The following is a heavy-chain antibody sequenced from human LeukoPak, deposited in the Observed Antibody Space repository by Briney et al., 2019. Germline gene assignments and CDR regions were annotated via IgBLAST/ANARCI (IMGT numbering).Heavy chain of an antibody. CDR3: ARDGAGEIRGSFDS. CDR2: IKQDGSEK. Sequence: GGSLRLSCAASGFTFSSYWMSWVRQAPGKGLEWVANIKQDGSEKYYVDSVKGRFTISRDNAKNSLYLQMHSLRVEDTAFYYCARDGAGEIRGSFDSWGQGALVTVSS. V-gene: IGHV3-7*05. CDR1: GFTFSSYW. D-gene: IGHD3-10*01. J-gene: IGHJ4*02.